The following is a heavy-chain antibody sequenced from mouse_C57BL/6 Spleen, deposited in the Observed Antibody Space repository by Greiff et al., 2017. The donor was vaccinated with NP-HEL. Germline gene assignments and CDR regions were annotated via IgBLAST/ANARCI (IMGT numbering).Heavy chain of an antibody. CDR1: GYTFTSYW. D-gene: IGHD2-5*01. CDR3: ARSHSNYYAMDY. J-gene: IGHJ4*01. V-gene: IGHV1-69*01. Sequence: QVQLQQPGAELVMPGASVKLSCKASGYTFTSYWMHWVKQRPGQGLEWIGEIDPSDSYTNYNQKFKGKSTLTVDKSSSTAYMQLSSLTSEDSAVYYCARSHSNYYAMDYWGQGTSVTVSS. CDR2: IDPSDSYT.